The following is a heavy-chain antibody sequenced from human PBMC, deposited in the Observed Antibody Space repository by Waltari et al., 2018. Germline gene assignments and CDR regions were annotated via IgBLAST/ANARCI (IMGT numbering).Heavy chain of an antibody. CDR2: IYHSGST. V-gene: IGHV4-39*07. D-gene: IGHD4-17*01. Sequence: QLQLQESGPRLVRPSATLSLTCTVPGGSISSTTYYWAWIRQTPGKGLEWIGEIYHSGSTNYNPSLKSRVTISVDKSKNQFSLKLSSVTAADTAVYYCARSRGDYYFDYWGQGTLVTVSS. CDR1: GGSISSTTYY. CDR3: ARSRGDYYFDY. J-gene: IGHJ4*02.